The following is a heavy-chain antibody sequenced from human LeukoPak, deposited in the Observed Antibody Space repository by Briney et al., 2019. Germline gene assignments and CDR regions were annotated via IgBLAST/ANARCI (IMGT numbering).Heavy chain of an antibody. V-gene: IGHV1-2*02. Sequence: ASVKVSCKASGYTFTGYYMHWVRQAPGQGLEWMGWINPNSGDTKYAQKFQGRVTMTRDTSISTAYMELSRLRSDDTAVYYCARSPAVAASSWFDPWGQGTLVTVSS. CDR1: GYTFTGYY. CDR3: ARSPAVAASSWFDP. CDR2: INPNSGDT. D-gene: IGHD6-19*01. J-gene: IGHJ5*02.